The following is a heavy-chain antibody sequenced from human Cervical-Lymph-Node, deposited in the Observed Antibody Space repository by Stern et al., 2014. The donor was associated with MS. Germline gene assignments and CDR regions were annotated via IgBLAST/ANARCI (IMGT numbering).Heavy chain of an antibody. CDR2: IYYSGST. J-gene: IGHJ4*02. CDR1: GGSISSSSYY. Sequence: QLQLQESGPGLVKPSETLSLTCTVSGGSISSSSYYWGWIRQPPGKGLEWIGSIYYSGSTYYNPSLKSRVTISVDTSKNQLSLKLSSVTAADTAVYYCARHKGSGLRNFDYWGQGTLVTVSS. V-gene: IGHV4-39*01. D-gene: IGHD6-19*01. CDR3: ARHKGSGLRNFDY.